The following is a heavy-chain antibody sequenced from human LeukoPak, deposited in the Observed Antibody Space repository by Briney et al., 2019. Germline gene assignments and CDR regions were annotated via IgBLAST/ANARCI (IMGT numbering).Heavy chain of an antibody. CDR3: ARTRPTWEGWGFDY. Sequence: ASVKVSCKASGYTFTSFGITWVRQAPGQGLEWMGWISPYDGNTNYAQSLQGRVTMTTDTSTSTAYMDLRSLRSDDTAVYYCARTRPTWEGWGFDYWGQGTLVTVSS. J-gene: IGHJ4*02. D-gene: IGHD1-26*01. CDR2: ISPYDGNT. V-gene: IGHV1-18*01. CDR1: GYTFTSFG.